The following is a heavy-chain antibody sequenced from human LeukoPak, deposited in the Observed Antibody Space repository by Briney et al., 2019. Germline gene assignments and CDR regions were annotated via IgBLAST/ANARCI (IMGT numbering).Heavy chain of an antibody. D-gene: IGHD4-11*01. CDR2: ITSRGTHI. J-gene: IGHJ6*03. Sequence: GGSLRLSCAASGFAFNSYTIKWVRQAPGKGLGWVSAITSRGTHIYNADSVKGRFTISRDNAENSAYLQMSSLRAEDTAVYYCARVAQGATTENYYYYYMDVWGKGTTVTVSS. CDR1: GFAFNSYT. CDR3: ARVAQGATTENYYYYYMDV. V-gene: IGHV3-21*01.